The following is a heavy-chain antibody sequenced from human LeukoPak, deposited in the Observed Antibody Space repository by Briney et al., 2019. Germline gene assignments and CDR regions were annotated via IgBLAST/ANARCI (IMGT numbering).Heavy chain of an antibody. CDR3: ARAISAWSYFYYMDV. CDR2: FYYSRGT. Sequence: SETLSLTCTVSGDSITRFYWSWIRQSPGKGLEWIGYFYYSRGTTYNPSLRSRATISADTSQSQFSLKLRSVTAADTAVYYCARAISAWSYFYYMDVWGKGTTVTVSS. J-gene: IGHJ6*03. V-gene: IGHV4-59*01. CDR1: GDSITRFY. D-gene: IGHD6-19*01.